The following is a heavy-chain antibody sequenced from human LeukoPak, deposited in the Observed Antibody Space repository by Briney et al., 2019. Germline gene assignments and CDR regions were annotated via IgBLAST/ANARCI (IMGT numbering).Heavy chain of an antibody. CDR3: ARRGYDSSGYGFDY. D-gene: IGHD3-22*01. J-gene: IGHJ4*02. Sequence: PSETLSLTCAVYGGSFSGYYWSWIRQPPGKGLEWIGEINHSGSTNYNPSLKSRVTISVDTSKNQFSLKLSSVTAADTAVYYCARRGYDSSGYGFDYWGQGTLVTVSS. CDR2: INHSGST. V-gene: IGHV4-34*01. CDR1: GGSFSGYY.